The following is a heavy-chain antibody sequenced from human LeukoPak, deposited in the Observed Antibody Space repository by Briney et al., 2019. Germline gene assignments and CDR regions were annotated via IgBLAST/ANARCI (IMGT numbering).Heavy chain of an antibody. J-gene: IGHJ5*02. D-gene: IGHD1-26*01. CDR2: ISADGGDT. CDR1: GFPFSSYN. Sequence: GGSLRLSCAASGFPFSSYNMHWVRQAPGKGLEYVSAISADGGDTYYTYSVEGRFTISRDNAKNSLYLQMNSLRAEDTAVYYCAREIGVGGSSSWFDPWGQGTLVTVSS. CDR3: AREIGVGGSSSWFDP. V-gene: IGHV3-64*01.